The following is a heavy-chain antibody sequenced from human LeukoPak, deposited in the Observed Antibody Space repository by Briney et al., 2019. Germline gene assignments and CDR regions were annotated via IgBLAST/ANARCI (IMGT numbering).Heavy chain of an antibody. CDR2: TIPIFGTA. CDR3: ARGEALSSSSTDYFDP. J-gene: IGHJ5*02. V-gene: IGHV1-69*13. CDR1: GGTFSSYA. D-gene: IGHD6-6*01. Sequence: VASVKVSCKASGGTFSSYAISWVRQAPGQGLEWMGGTIPIFGTANYAQKFQGRVTITADESTSTAYMELSSLRSEDTAVYYCARGEALSSSSTDYFDPWGQGTLVTVSS.